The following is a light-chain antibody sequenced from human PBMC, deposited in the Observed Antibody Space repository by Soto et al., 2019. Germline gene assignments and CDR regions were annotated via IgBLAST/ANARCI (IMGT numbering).Light chain of an antibody. V-gene: IGKV3-20*01. CDR3: QQYYSFPLT. CDR2: DAS. Sequence: EIVLTHSPGTLSLSPGERATLSCRASLTISDNYLAWYQQKPGQAPRHLIYDASSRATGIPDRFSGSGSGTDFTLTISCLQSEDFATYYCQQYYSFPLTFGGGTKVDIK. CDR1: LTISDNY. J-gene: IGKJ4*01.